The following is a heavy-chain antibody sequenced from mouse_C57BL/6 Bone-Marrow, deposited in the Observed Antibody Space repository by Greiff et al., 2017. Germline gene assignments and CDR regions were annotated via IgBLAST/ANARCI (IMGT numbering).Heavy chain of an antibody. V-gene: IGHV1-55*01. Sequence: QVQLQQPGAELVKPGASVKMSCKASGYTFTSYWITWVKQRPGQGLEWIGDIYPGSGSTNYNEKFKSKATLTVDTSSSTAYMQLSSLTSEDSAVYYGERGGAYSNFWYFDVWGTGTTVTVSS. J-gene: IGHJ1*03. CDR1: GYTFTSYW. CDR3: ERGGAYSNFWYFDV. CDR2: IYPGSGST. D-gene: IGHD2-5*01.